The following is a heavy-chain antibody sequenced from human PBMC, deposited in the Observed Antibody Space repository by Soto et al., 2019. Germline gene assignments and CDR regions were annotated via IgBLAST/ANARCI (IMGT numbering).Heavy chain of an antibody. Sequence: GGSLRLSCAASGFTFSSYAMSWVRQARGKGLEWVSAISGSGGSTCYADSVKGRFTISRDNSKNTLYLQMNSLRAEDTAVYYCANDNEVVEGYYYYGMDVWGQGTTVTVSS. CDR2: ISGSGGST. V-gene: IGHV3-23*01. J-gene: IGHJ6*02. D-gene: IGHD2-15*01. CDR3: ANDNEVVEGYYYYGMDV. CDR1: GFTFSSYA.